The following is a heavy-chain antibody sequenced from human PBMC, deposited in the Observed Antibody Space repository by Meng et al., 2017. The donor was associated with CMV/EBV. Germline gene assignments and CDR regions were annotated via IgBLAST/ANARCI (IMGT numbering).Heavy chain of an antibody. V-gene: IGHV3-7*01. Sequence: GGSLRLSCAASGFTFSSYWMSWVRQAPGKGLEWVANIKQDGSEKYYVDSVKGQFTISRDNAKNSLYLQMNSLRAEDTAVYYCARGLQGLELLPYDFWSGYYTDFDYWGQGTLVTVSS. CDR2: IKQDGSEK. CDR1: GFTFSSYW. J-gene: IGHJ4*02. CDR3: ARGLQGLELLPYDFWSGYYTDFDY. D-gene: IGHD3-3*01.